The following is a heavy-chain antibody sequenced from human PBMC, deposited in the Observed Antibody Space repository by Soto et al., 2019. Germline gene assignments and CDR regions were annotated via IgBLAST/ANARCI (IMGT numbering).Heavy chain of an antibody. D-gene: IGHD3-3*01. CDR3: AKHRPNYDFWSGYPYKYGLRDY. Sequence: PGGSLRLSCAASGFTFSSYAMSWVRQTPGKGLEWVSAISGSGGSTYYADSVKGRFTISRDNSKNTLYLQMNSLRAEDTAVYYCAKHRPNYDFWSGYPYKYGLRDYWGQGTLVTVSS. J-gene: IGHJ4*02. CDR2: ISGSGGST. V-gene: IGHV3-23*01. CDR1: GFTFSSYA.